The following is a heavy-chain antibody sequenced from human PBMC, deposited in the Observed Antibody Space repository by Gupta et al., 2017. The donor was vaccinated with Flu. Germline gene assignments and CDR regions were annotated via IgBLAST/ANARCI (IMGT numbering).Heavy chain of an antibody. CDR3: VRDGSTTWQQGIYFDF. Sequence: APGKGLEWVASISSSSSYIYYADAVKGRFTVARDNSNNSLYLHLSSLRAEDTAVYYCVRDGSTTWQQGIYFDFWGQGTLVSVSS. CDR2: ISSSSSYI. D-gene: IGHD1-26*01. V-gene: IGHV3-21*06. J-gene: IGHJ4*02.